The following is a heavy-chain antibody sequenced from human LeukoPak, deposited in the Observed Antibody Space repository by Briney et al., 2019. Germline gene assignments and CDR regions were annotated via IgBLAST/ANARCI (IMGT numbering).Heavy chain of an antibody. V-gene: IGHV4-39*01. CDR3: VSPRGFSYDDFDY. CDR1: GGSISSSSAY. J-gene: IGHJ4*02. CDR2: IYYSKNT. D-gene: IGHD5-18*01. Sequence: SVTVSLTCTVSGGSISSSSAYWGWIRQPPGKGLEWIGSIYYSKNTYYNPSLKSRGTISADTSKNQFSLTLGSVSATDTAVYYCVSPRGFSYDDFDYWGQGTLVTVSS.